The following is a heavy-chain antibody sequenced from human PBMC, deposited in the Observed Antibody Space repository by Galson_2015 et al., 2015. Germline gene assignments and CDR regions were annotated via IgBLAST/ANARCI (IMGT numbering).Heavy chain of an antibody. CDR2: ISYDGSNK. CDR1: GFTFSSYG. J-gene: IGHJ6*02. Sequence: SLRLSCAASGFTFSSYGMHWVRQAPGKGLEWVAVISYDGSNKYYADSVKGRFTISRDNSKNTLYLQMNSLRAEDTAVYYCAKDQYCSSTSCESLYYYYGMDVWGQGTTVTVSS. CDR3: AKDQYCSSTSCESLYYYYGMDV. V-gene: IGHV3-30*18. D-gene: IGHD2-2*01.